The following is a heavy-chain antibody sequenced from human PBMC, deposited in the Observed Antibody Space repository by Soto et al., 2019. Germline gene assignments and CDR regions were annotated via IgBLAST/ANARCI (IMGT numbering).Heavy chain of an antibody. D-gene: IGHD6-19*01. CDR3: VGVSLAGS. CDR1: GFPFSAYW. J-gene: IGHJ4*01. CDR2: IKEDGSDK. V-gene: IGHV3-7*01. Sequence: EVQLVDSGGGLVQPGGSLRLSCVASGFPFSAYWMSWVRQAPGKGLEWVANIKEDGSDKYYVDSVKGRFTISRDNAKNSLYLQMNSMRAEDTAVYYCVGVSLAGSWGHGTLVTVSS.